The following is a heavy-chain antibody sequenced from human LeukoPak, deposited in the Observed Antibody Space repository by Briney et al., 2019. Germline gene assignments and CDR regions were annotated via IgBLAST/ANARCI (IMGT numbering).Heavy chain of an antibody. CDR1: GFTPYEYA. D-gene: IGHD6-13*01. CDR3: AKDIETRIAAAGTGFDY. Sequence: PGGCLRLSCAASGFTPYEYAMQWVWRAPGGGLGRVSGISWNSGSIGYADSVKGRFTISIDNAKNSLYLQMNCLRAEDTALYYCAKDIETRIAAAGTGFDYWGQGTLVTVSS. V-gene: IGHV3-9*02. J-gene: IGHJ4*02. CDR2: ISWNSGSI.